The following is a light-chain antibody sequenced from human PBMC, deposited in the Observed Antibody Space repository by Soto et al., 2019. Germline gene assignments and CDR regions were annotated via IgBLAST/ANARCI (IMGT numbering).Light chain of an antibody. CDR1: QDISNY. V-gene: IGKV1-33*01. CDR3: QQGAT. Sequence: DIQMTQSPSSLSASVGDRVTITCQASQDISNYLNWYQQKPGKAPKLLIYDASNLETGVPSRFSGSGSETDFTFTISSLQPENIATYYCQQGATFGQGTKLEIK. CDR2: DAS. J-gene: IGKJ2*01.